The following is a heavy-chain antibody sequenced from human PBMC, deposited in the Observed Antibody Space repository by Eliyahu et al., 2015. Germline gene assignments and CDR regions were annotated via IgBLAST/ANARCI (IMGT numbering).Heavy chain of an antibody. CDR3: AKWGELRYFDWLHYRGYFDY. CDR2: ISGSGGST. Sequence: EVQLLESGGGLVQPGGSLRLSCAASGFTFSRXAXSXVRQAPGKGLEWVSAISGSGGSTYYADSVKGRFTISRDNSKNTLYLQMNSLRAEDTAVYYCAKWGELRYFDWLHYRGYFDYWGQGTLVTVSS. D-gene: IGHD3-9*01. CDR1: GFTFSRXA. J-gene: IGHJ4*02. V-gene: IGHV3-23*01.